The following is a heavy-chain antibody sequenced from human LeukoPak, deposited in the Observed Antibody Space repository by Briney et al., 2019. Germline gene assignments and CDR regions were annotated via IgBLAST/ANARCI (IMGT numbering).Heavy chain of an antibody. CDR3: ARRRSGIQLSYYYYYGMDV. Sequence: ASVKVSCKASGYTFTGYYMHWVRQAPGQGLEWMGWINPNSGGTNYAQKFQGRVTMTRDTSISTAYMELSRLRSDDTAVYYCARRRSGIQLSYYYYYGMDVWGQGTTVTVSS. V-gene: IGHV1-2*02. CDR2: INPNSGGT. J-gene: IGHJ6*02. D-gene: IGHD5-18*01. CDR1: GYTFTGYY.